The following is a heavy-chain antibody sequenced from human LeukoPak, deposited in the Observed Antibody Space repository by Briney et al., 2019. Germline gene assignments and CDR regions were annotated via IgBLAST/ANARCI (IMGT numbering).Heavy chain of an antibody. CDR1: GRSISSGSYY. Sequence: PSETLSLTCTVSGRSISSGSYYWSWIRQPAGKGLEWIGRIYTNGSTNYNPSLKSRVTISVDTSKNQFSLKLSSVTAADTAVYYCARSRVDYNPPDYYYYGMDVWGQGTTVTVSS. V-gene: IGHV4-61*02. J-gene: IGHJ6*02. CDR3: ARSRVDYNPPDYYYYGMDV. CDR2: IYTNGST. D-gene: IGHD4-11*01.